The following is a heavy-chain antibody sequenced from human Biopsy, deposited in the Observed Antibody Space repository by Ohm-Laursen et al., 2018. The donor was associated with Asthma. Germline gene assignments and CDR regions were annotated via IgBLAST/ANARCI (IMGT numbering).Heavy chain of an antibody. V-gene: IGHV3-11*04. CDR1: GFTFSDYY. Sequence: SLRLSCAASGFTFSDYYMSWIRQAPGKGLEWVSYISTGGTTINYADSVKGRFTISRDNSKLRLYLEINSLRVEDSAVYFCARQSGQDYGDSSGFDIWGQGTKVAVSS. D-gene: IGHD3-22*01. CDR3: ARQSGQDYGDSSGFDI. J-gene: IGHJ3*02. CDR2: ISTGGTTI.